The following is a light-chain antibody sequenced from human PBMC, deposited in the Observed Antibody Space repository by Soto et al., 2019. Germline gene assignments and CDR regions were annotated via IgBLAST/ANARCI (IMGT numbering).Light chain of an antibody. CDR2: DVS. V-gene: IGLV2-14*03. Sequence: QSALTQPASVSGSPGQSITISCTATSSDVGAYHFVSWYQQHPGKVPKLMIFDVSSRPSGVSDRFSGSKSGNTVSPTISGVQDEEEGDYYCSSYTSSSTRVFGSGTKLTVL. J-gene: IGLJ1*01. CDR3: SSYTSSSTRV. CDR1: SSDVGAYHF.